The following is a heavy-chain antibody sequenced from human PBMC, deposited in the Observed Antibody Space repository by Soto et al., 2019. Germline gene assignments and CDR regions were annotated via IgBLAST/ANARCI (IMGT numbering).Heavy chain of an antibody. CDR3: ARDQLGGRQLPIDY. V-gene: IGHV3-21*01. D-gene: IGHD3-16*01. CDR2: ISSRSTYK. J-gene: IGHJ4*02. CDR1: GFTFSDYS. Sequence: PGGSLRLSCAVSGFTFSDYSMNWVRQAPGKGLEWVSSISSRSTYKYYANSVKGRFTVSRDNAKNSLYLQLNSLRDDDTAIYYCARDQLGGRQLPIDYWGQGTLVTVSS.